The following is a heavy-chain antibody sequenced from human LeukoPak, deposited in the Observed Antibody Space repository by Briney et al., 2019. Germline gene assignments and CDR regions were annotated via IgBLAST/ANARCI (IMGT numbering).Heavy chain of an antibody. D-gene: IGHD3-22*01. V-gene: IGHV1-2*04. Sequence: GASVKVSCKASGYTFTGYYMHWVRQAPGQGLEWMGWINPNSGGTNYAQKFQGWVTMTRDTSISTAYMELSRLRSDDTVVYYCARDRALLYYYDSSGTDAFDIWGQGTMVTVSS. CDR3: ARDRALLYYYDSSGTDAFDI. J-gene: IGHJ3*02. CDR2: INPNSGGT. CDR1: GYTFTGYY.